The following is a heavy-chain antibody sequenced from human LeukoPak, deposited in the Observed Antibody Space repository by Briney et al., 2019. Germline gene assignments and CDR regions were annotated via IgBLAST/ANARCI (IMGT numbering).Heavy chain of an antibody. Sequence: ASVKVSCKASGGTFSSYAISWVRQAPGQGLEWMGRIIPILGIANYAQKFQGRVTITADKSTSTAYMELSSLRSEDTAVYYCARDGTSPPSECFQHWGQGTLVTVSS. J-gene: IGHJ1*01. D-gene: IGHD1-14*01. CDR3: ARDGTSPPSECFQH. CDR2: IIPILGIA. CDR1: GGTFSSYA. V-gene: IGHV1-69*04.